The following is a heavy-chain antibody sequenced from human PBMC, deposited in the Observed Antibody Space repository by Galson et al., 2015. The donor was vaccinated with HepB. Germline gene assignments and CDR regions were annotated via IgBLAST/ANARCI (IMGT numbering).Heavy chain of an antibody. V-gene: IGHV3-23*01. CDR2: ISGSGGST. CDR3: ALYHTVKAFGI. D-gene: IGHD2-2*02. Sequence: SLRLSCAASGFTFSNYDMTWVRQAPGKGPEWVSSISGSGGSTYYADTVKGRFTISRDNYKNTVYLQMNGLRAEDTAVYYCALYHTVKAFGIWGQGTLVTVSS. J-gene: IGHJ4*02. CDR1: GFTFSNYD.